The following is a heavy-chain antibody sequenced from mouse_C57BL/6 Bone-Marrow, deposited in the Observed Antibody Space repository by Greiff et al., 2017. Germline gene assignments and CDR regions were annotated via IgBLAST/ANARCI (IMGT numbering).Heavy chain of an antibody. V-gene: IGHV1-55*01. Sequence: QVQLQQPGAELVKPGASVKMSCKASGYTFTSYWITWVKQRPGQGLEWIGDIYPGSGSTNYNEKFKSKATLTVDTSSSTAYMQLSSLTSEDSAVYYCAGVITTVRFFGYWGQGTTLTVSS. CDR2: IYPGSGST. D-gene: IGHD1-1*01. CDR3: AGVITTVRFFGY. J-gene: IGHJ2*01. CDR1: GYTFTSYW.